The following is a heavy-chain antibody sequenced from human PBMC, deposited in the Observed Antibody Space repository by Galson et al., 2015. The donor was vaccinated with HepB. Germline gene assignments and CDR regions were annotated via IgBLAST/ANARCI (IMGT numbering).Heavy chain of an antibody. CDR3: AREQRMYFDH. CDR2: ISWDGGST. V-gene: IGHV3-43*01. J-gene: IGHJ2*01. CDR1: GFTFDDYT. Sequence: SLRLSCAASGFTFDDYTMHWVRQAPGKGLEWVSLISWDGGSTYYADSVKGRFTISRDNSKNSLYLQMNSLRTEDTAVYYCAREQRMYFDHWGRGTLVTVSS. D-gene: IGHD2-15*01.